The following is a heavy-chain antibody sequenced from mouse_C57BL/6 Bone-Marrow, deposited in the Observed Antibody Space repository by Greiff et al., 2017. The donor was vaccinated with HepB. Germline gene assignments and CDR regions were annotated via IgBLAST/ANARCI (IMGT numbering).Heavy chain of an antibody. D-gene: IGHD1-1*02. J-gene: IGHJ2*01. CDR1: GYAFSSSW. CDR3: ARGALRWYYFDY. CDR2: IYPGDGDT. V-gene: IGHV1-82*01. Sequence: VQLQQSGPELVKPGASVKISCKASGYAFSSSWMNWVKQRPGKGLEWIGRIYPGDGDTNYNGKFKGKATLTADKSSSTAYMQLSSLTSEDSAVYFCARGALRWYYFDYWGQGTTLTVSS.